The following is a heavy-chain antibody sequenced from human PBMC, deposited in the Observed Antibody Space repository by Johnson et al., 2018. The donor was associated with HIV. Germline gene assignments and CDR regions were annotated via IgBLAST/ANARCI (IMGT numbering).Heavy chain of an antibody. CDR3: VRDVGPLDI. J-gene: IGHJ3*02. V-gene: IGHV3-66*01. CDR1: GFSVSSKY. CDR2: IYSGGST. Sequence: VQLVESGGGLVQPGGSLRLSCAASGFSVSSKYMSWVRQAPGKGLEWVSVIYSGGSTFYADSVKGRFTISRDNSGNSLYLQMNSLRVEDTAVYYCVRDVGPLDIWGQGTLVTVS.